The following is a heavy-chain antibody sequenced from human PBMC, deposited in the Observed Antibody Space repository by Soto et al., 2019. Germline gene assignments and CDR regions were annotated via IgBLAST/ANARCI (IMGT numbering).Heavy chain of an antibody. D-gene: IGHD3-10*01. CDR2: ISGSGGST. CDR3: AKDGDPTKLSSNYYDYYLDV. V-gene: IGHV3-23*01. Sequence: PVLSLRLSCAASGCTFSSHAMSRVRQAQGKGLEWVSAISGSGGSTYYADSVKGRFTISRDNSKKTLYLQMNSLRAEDTAVYYCAKDGDPTKLSSNYYDYYLDVWGKGTTVTGSS. J-gene: IGHJ6*03. CDR1: GCTFSSHA.